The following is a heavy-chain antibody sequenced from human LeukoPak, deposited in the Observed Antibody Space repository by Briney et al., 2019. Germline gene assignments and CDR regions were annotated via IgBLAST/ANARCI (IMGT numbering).Heavy chain of an antibody. V-gene: IGHV3-53*01. CDR1: GFTVTSSY. J-gene: IGHJ4*02. CDR2: IYSDDSI. Sequence: GGSLRLSCAASGFTVTSSYMTWVRQAPGKGLECVSVIYSDDSIYYADSVKGRFTISRDNSKNTLYLQMNSLRVEDTAVYYCATRRDSGDYLVYWGQGTVVTVSS. D-gene: IGHD1-26*01. CDR3: ATRRDSGDYLVY.